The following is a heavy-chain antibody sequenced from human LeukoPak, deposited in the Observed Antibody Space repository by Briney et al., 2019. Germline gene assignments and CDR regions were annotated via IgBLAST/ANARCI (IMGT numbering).Heavy chain of an antibody. V-gene: IGHV4-34*01. CDR1: GGSFSGYY. Sequence: SETLSLTCAVYGGSFSGYYWSWIRQPPGKGLEWIGEINHSGSTNYNPSLKSRVTISVDTSKNQFSLKLSSVTAADTAVYYCARGRVDIVATMANWFDPWGQGTLVTVSS. CDR2: INHSGST. CDR3: ARGRVDIVATMANWFDP. J-gene: IGHJ5*02. D-gene: IGHD5-12*01.